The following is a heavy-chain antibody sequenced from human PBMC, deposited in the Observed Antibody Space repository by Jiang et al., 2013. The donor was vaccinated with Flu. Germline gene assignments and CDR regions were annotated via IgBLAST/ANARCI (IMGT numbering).Heavy chain of an antibody. Sequence: VQLVESGGGVVQPGGSLRLSCAASGFTFSDYPIHWVRQAPGKGLEWVAVISDDGRHAFYADSVKGQFTISRDNSKNMVDLQMNSLRVEDTAVYYCARSVSYGLPDYWGQGTLLTVSS. V-gene: IGHV3-30*14. CDR3: ARSVSYGLPDY. D-gene: IGHD4-17*01. CDR2: ISDDGRHA. CDR1: GFTFSDYP. J-gene: IGHJ4*02.